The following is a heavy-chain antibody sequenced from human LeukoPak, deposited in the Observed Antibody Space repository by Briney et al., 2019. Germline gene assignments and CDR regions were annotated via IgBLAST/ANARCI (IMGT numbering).Heavy chain of an antibody. D-gene: IGHD4-11*01. V-gene: IGHV3-21*01. Sequence: GGSLRLSCAASGFTFSSYWMSWVRQAPGKGLEWVSSISSSSSYIYYADSVKGRFTISRDNAKNSLYLQMNSLRAEDTAVYYCARDNDYSNLLFDYWGQGTLVTVSS. CDR2: ISSSSSYI. J-gene: IGHJ4*02. CDR3: ARDNDYSNLLFDY. CDR1: GFTFSSYW.